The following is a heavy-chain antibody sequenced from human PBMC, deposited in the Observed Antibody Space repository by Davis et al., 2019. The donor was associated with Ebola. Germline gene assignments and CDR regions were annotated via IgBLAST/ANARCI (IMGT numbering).Heavy chain of an antibody. CDR2: ISGSGGST. D-gene: IGHD1-7*01. Sequence: PGGSLRLSCAASGFTFSSYAMSWVRQAPGKGLEWVSAISGSGGSTYYADSVKGRFTISRDNSKNTLYLQMNSLRAEDTAVYYCAKDDDGTTSLTKMDVWGKGTTVTVSS. V-gene: IGHV3-23*01. J-gene: IGHJ6*04. CDR3: AKDDDGTTSLTKMDV. CDR1: GFTFSSYA.